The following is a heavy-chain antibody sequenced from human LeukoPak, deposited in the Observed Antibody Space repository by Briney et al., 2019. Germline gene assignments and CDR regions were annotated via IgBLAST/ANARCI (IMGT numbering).Heavy chain of an antibody. CDR3: ARGRQDWFDP. V-gene: IGHV4-39*07. CDR2: IYYSGST. CDR1: GGSISSSSYY. Sequence: PSETLSLTCTVSGGSISSSSYYWGWIRQPPGKGLEWIGSIYYSGSTYYNPSLKSRVTISVDTSKNQFSLKLSSVTAADTAVYYCARGRQDWFDPWGQGTLVTVSS. J-gene: IGHJ5*02.